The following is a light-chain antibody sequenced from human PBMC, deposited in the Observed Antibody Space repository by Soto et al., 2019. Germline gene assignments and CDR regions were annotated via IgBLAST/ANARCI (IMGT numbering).Light chain of an antibody. CDR2: AAS. CDR3: QQADSFPLT. Sequence: DIQMTQAPSSVSASVGDRVTITCRASQGISSWVAWYQQKTGKAPKLLIYAASSLQSGVPSRFSGSGSGTDFTLNISSLQPEDFATYYCQQADSFPLTLGGGTKVEIK. CDR1: QGISSW. V-gene: IGKV1-12*01. J-gene: IGKJ4*01.